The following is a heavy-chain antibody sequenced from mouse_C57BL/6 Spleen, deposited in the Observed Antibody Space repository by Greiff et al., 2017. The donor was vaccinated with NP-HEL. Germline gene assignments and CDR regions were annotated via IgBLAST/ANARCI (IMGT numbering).Heavy chain of an antibody. J-gene: IGHJ4*01. CDR2: ISGGGGNT. D-gene: IGHD2-3*01. CDR3: ARHLNDGYYAMDY. CDR1: GFTFSSYT. Sequence: EVMLVESGGGLVKPGGSLKLSCAASGFTFSSYTMSWVRQTPEKRLEWVATISGGGGNTYYPDSVKGRFTISRDNAKNTLYLQMSSLRSEDTALYYCARHLNDGYYAMDYWGQGTSVTVSS. V-gene: IGHV5-9*01.